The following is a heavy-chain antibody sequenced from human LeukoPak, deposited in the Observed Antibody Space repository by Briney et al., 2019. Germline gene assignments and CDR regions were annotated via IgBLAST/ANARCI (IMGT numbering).Heavy chain of an antibody. J-gene: IGHJ6*03. CDR3: ARDLVWFGEPKGYYNYMDV. CDR1: GFSFSFYW. D-gene: IGHD3-10*01. V-gene: IGHV3-74*01. CDR2: IKTDGSIA. Sequence: GGSLRLSCAASGFSFSFYWMHWVRQAPGKGPVWVSRIKTDGSIADYADSVKGRFTISRDNAKNTLYLQMNSLRAEDTAVYYCARDLVWFGEPKGYYNYMDVWGKGTTVTVSS.